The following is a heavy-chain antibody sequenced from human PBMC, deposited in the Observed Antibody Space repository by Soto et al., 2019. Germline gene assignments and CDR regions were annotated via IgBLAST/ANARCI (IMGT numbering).Heavy chain of an antibody. CDR1: GYSFTSYW. CDR3: ARQGKRRYCSGGSCYTHYYYMDV. D-gene: IGHD2-15*01. Sequence: GESLKISCKGSGYSFTSYWIGWVRQMPGKGLEWMGIIYPGDSDTRYSPYFQGQVTISADKSISTAYLQWSSLKASDTAMYYCARQGKRRYCSGGSCYTHYYYMDVWGKGTTVTVSS. CDR2: IYPGDSDT. V-gene: IGHV5-51*01. J-gene: IGHJ6*03.